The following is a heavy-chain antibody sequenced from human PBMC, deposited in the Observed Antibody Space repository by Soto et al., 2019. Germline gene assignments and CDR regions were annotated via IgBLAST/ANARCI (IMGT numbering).Heavy chain of an antibody. CDR3: ARLKYPFGVFDY. CDR1: GASISSGGSS. J-gene: IGHJ4*02. D-gene: IGHD3-10*01. V-gene: IGHV4-30-2*01. CDR2: VFHSGRP. Sequence: QLQLQESGSGLVKPSQTLSLTCAVSGASISSGGSSWTWIRQPPGKGLEWIGYVFHSGRPYYNPSLKSRVTVSVDRSNTQFSLKLSSVTAADTAVYYCARLKYPFGVFDYWGQGTLVTVSS.